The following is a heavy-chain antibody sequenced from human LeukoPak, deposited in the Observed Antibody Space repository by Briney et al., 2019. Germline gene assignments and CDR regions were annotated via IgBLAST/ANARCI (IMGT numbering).Heavy chain of an antibody. J-gene: IGHJ3*02. CDR1: GFTFSSYA. V-gene: IGHV3-21*05. CDR2: ISSSSSYT. CDR3: ARTGATVTTGSGAFDI. D-gene: IGHD4-17*01. Sequence: GGSLRLSCAASGFTFSSYAMHWVRQAPGKGLEWVSYISSSSSYTNYADSVKGRFTISRDNAKNSLYLQMNSLRAEDTAVYYCARTGATVTTGSGAFDIWGQGTMVTVSS.